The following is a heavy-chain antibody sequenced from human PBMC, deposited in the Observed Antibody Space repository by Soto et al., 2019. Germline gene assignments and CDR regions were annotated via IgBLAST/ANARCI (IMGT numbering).Heavy chain of an antibody. V-gene: IGHV3-11*06. CDR2: ISPGSRYP. D-gene: IGHD6-19*01. Sequence: GGSLRLSCAGSGFTFGDSYMSWIRQAPGKGLEWLSYISPGSRYPAYADSVKGRFTISRDNAKRSLYLQMMSLTAEDTAIYYCAREFIAVAGTTFDYWGQGTLVTVSS. CDR3: AREFIAVAGTTFDY. CDR1: GFTFGDSY. J-gene: IGHJ4*02.